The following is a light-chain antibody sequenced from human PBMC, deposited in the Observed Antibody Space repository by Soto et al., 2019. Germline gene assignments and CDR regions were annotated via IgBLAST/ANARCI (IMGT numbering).Light chain of an antibody. CDR3: QQYNAWPLT. CDR2: VAS. V-gene: IGKV3-15*01. Sequence: EIVMTQSPATLSVSPGERVTLSCRASQSVNSNLAWYQQKPGQTPKLLIYVASTRATGIPARFSGSGSGTEFTLTISSLQSEDCAIYYCQQYNAWPLTFGGGTTVEFK. J-gene: IGKJ4*01. CDR1: QSVNSN.